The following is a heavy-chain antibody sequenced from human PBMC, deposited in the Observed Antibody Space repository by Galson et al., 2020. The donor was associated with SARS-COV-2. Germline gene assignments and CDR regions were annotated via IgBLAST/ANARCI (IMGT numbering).Heavy chain of an antibody. V-gene: IGHV1-24*01. J-gene: IGHJ5*02. CDR1: GYTLTELS. CDR2: FDPEDGET. Sequence: ASVKVSCKVSGYTLTELSMHWVRQAPGKGLEWMGGFDPEDGETIYAQKFQGRVTMTEDTSTDTAYMELSSLRSEDTAVYYCATSPSLVRSDWFDPWGQGTLVTFSS. CDR3: ATSPSLVRSDWFDP. D-gene: IGHD6-13*01.